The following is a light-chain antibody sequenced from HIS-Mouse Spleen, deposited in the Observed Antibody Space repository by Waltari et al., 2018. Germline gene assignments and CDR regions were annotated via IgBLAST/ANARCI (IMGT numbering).Light chain of an antibody. CDR2: DVS. Sequence: QSALTQPASVSGSPGQSITISCTGTSSDVGGYNYVSWYQQHPGKAPKRMIYDVSNRPSGVSIRFSGSKAGNTASLTISGLQAEDEADYYCSSYTSSSTPYVFGTGTKVTVL. V-gene: IGLV2-14*03. J-gene: IGLJ1*01. CDR3: SSYTSSSTPYV. CDR1: SSDVGGYNY.